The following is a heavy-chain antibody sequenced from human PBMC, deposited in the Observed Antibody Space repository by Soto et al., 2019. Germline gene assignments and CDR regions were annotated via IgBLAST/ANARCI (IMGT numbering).Heavy chain of an antibody. Sequence: EVQLVQSGAEVKKPGESLKISCKGSGYTFTNYWIGWVRQMPGKGLEGMGIIYPGDSDTKYNPSFQGQVTISADKSITTTYLQWSSLKASDTAIYYCAASIFYYGMDVWGQGTTVTVSS. J-gene: IGHJ6*02. CDR3: AASIFYYGMDV. CDR2: IYPGDSDT. V-gene: IGHV5-51*01. CDR1: GYTFTNYW.